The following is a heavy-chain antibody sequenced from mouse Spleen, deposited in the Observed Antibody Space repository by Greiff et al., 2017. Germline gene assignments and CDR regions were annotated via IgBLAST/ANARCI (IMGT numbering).Heavy chain of an antibody. Sequence: QVQLKQSGPELVRPGVSVKISCKGSSYTFTDYAMHWVKQSHAKSLEWIGVISTYYGNTNYNQKFKGKATMTVDKSSSTAYMELARLTSEDSAVYYCAREGIYYGSSLDYWGQGTTLTVSS. V-gene: IGHV1-67*01. D-gene: IGHD1-1*01. J-gene: IGHJ2*01. CDR1: SYTFTDYA. CDR2: ISTYYGNT. CDR3: AREGIYYGSSLDY.